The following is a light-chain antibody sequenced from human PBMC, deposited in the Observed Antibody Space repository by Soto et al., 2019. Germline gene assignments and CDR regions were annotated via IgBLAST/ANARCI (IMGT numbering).Light chain of an antibody. J-gene: IGLJ1*01. CDR3: QSYDSSPSYV. Sequence: QSVLTQPPSVSGAPGQRVTISCTGSSSNIGAGYDVHWYRQLPGTAPKLLIYGNSNRPSGVPDRFSGSKSGTSASLAITGLQAEDEADYYCQSYDSSPSYVFGTGTKVTVL. CDR1: SSNIGAGYD. V-gene: IGLV1-40*01. CDR2: GNS.